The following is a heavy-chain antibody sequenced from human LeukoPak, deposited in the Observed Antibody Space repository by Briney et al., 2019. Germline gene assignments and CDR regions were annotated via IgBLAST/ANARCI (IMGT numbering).Heavy chain of an antibody. CDR1: GGSLSNYY. J-gene: IGHJ4*01. CDR3: ARESEVVGSSYYLDY. V-gene: IGHV4-59*01. D-gene: IGHD2-15*01. Sequence: SETLSVTCTVSGGSLSNYYWTWIRQTPGKGLEWIGYIYSSGTANYNPSLKGRVSISQDTSKNQFSLTMNSVTAADTAIYYCARESEVVGSSYYLDYWGHGTLVTVSS. CDR2: IYSSGTA.